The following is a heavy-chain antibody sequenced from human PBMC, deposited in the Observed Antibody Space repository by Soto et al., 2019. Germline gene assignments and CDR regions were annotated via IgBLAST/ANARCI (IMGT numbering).Heavy chain of an antibody. CDR3: AKERTSSTYDGMDV. CDR2: LTWGGSA. Sequence: EVQLLESGGGLIQPGGSLRLSCAGSGFTFSDYGMNWVRQAPVKGLEWVSGLTWGGSAYYAESVRGRFTISRDNSKSILYVQMNSLRVEDTAVYYCAKERTSSTYDGMDVWGQGTPVTVSS. V-gene: IGHV3-23*01. CDR1: GFTFSDYG. J-gene: IGHJ6*02. D-gene: IGHD6-6*01.